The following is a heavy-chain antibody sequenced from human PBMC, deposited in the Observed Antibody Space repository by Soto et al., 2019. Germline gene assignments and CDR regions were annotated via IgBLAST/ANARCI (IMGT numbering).Heavy chain of an antibody. J-gene: IGHJ5*02. V-gene: IGHV4-31*03. Sequence: QVQLQESGPGLVKPSQTLSLTCTVSGGSISSGGYYWSWIRQHPGKGLEWIGYIYYSGSTYYNPALKSRVTIAVDTSKNQCSLKLSSVTAADTAVYYCARRHRSNWFDPWGQGTLVTVSS. CDR1: GGSISSGGYY. CDR3: ARRHRSNWFDP. CDR2: IYYSGST.